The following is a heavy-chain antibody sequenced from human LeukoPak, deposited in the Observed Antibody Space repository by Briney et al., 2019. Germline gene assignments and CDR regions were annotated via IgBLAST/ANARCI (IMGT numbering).Heavy chain of an antibody. CDR1: NGSVSPYY. J-gene: IGHJ4*02. V-gene: IGHV4-4*07. CDR2: IYITGST. Sequence: PSETLSLTCTVSNGSVSPYYWSWIRQPAGQGLEWIGRIYITGSTTYSPSLKSRATMSIDTSKNQFSLNLSSMTAADTAVYFCARGSRRSYIDYWGPGALVIVSS. CDR3: ARGSRRSYIDY.